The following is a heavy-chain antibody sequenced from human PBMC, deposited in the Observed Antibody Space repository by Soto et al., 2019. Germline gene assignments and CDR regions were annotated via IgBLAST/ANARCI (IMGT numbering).Heavy chain of an antibody. CDR1: GYTLTELS. J-gene: IGHJ3*02. CDR3: ATGYTVTGAFDI. CDR2: FDPEDGET. Sequence: ASVKVSCKVSGYTLTELSMHWVRQAPGKGLEWMGGFDPEDGETIYAQKFQGRVTMTEDTSTDTAYMELSSLRSEDTAVYYCATGYTVTGAFDIWGQGTMVTVSS. D-gene: IGHD4-17*01. V-gene: IGHV1-24*01.